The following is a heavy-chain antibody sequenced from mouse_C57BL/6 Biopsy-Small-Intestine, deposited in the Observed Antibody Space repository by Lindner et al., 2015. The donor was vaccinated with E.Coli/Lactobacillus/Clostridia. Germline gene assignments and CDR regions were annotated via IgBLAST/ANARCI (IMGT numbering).Heavy chain of an antibody. CDR2: IDPENGDT. V-gene: IGHV14-4*01. J-gene: IGHJ2*01. CDR3: TTNGRDYFDY. CDR1: GFNIKDDY. D-gene: IGHD1-1*01. Sequence: VQLQESGAELVRPGASVKLSCTASGFNIKDDYMHWVKQRPEQGLEWIGWIDPENGDTEYASKFQGKATITADTSSNTAYLQLSSLTSEDTAVYYCTTNGRDYFDYWGHGTTLTVSS.